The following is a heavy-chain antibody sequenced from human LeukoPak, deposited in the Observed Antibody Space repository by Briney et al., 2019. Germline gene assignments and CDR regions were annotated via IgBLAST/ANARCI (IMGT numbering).Heavy chain of an antibody. V-gene: IGHV4-34*01. J-gene: IGHJ5*02. CDR2: INHSGST. CDR1: GGSFSGYY. Sequence: PAETLSLTCAVSGGSFSGYYWAWIRQPPGKGLEWIGEINHSGSTNYNPSLKSRVTISEDTSKNQFSLKLSSVTAADTAVYYCAGRRAWGQGTLVTVSS. CDR3: AGRRA.